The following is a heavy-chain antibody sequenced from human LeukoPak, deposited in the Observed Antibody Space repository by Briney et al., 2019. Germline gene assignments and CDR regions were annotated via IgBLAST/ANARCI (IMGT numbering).Heavy chain of an antibody. D-gene: IGHD3-10*01. V-gene: IGHV3-43*01. Sequence: GGSLRLSCAASGFALNDYTVQWVRQTPGKGLEWVALISWDGDSTYYADSVKGRFTISRDNRQKSLYLEMNSLRIEDSDLYFCATDSTPYNIKRVRGVVIHDLFLDVWGKGTTVTVSS. CDR2: ISWDGDST. J-gene: IGHJ6*04. CDR3: ATDSTPYNIKRVRGVVIHDLFLDV. CDR1: GFALNDYT.